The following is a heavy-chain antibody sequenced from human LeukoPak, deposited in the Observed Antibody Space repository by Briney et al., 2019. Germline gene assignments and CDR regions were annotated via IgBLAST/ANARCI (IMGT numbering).Heavy chain of an antibody. V-gene: IGHV4-39*01. Sequence: SETLSLTCTVSGGSISSGSYYWGWIRQPPGKGLEWIGSIYYSGSSYYNPSLKSRVTISVDTSKNQFSLKLSSVTAADTAVYYCWAVPAAIYYYGMDVWGQGTTVTVSS. CDR2: IYYSGSS. J-gene: IGHJ6*02. CDR1: GGSISSGSYY. D-gene: IGHD2-2*01. CDR3: WAVPAAIYYYGMDV.